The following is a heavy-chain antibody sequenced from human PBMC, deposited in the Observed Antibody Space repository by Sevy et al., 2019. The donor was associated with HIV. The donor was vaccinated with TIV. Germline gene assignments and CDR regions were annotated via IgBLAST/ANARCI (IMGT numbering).Heavy chain of an antibody. CDR1: GFTFSSYS. CDR3: ARDVPSYYDFWSGYYTPYYYYGMDV. J-gene: IGHJ6*02. CDR2: ISSSSSTI. V-gene: IGHV3-48*02. Sequence: GGSLRLSCAASGFTFSSYSMNWVRQAPGKGLEWVSYISSSSSTIYYADSVKGRFTISRDNAKNSLYLQMNSLRDEDTDVYYCARDVPSYYDFWSGYYTPYYYYGMDVWGQGTTVTVSS. D-gene: IGHD3-3*01.